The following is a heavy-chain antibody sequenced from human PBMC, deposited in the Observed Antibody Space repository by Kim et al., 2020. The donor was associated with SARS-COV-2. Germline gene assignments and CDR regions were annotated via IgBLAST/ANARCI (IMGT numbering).Heavy chain of an antibody. CDR2: IYYSGST. V-gene: IGHV4-39*01. J-gene: IGHJ3*01. D-gene: IGHD7-27*01. Sequence: SETLSLTCTVYGGSISSSSYYWGWIRQPPGKGLEWIGSIYYSGSTYYTPSLKSRVTISVDTSKNRFALKPGTVTAAATAVYYCARHSGVMTAAFDLWGQGTMVTVSS. CDR1: GGSISSSSYY. CDR3: ARHSGVMTAAFDL.